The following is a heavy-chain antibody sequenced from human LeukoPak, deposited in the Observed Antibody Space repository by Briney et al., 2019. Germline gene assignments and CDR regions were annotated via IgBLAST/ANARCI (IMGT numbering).Heavy chain of an antibody. V-gene: IGHV1-18*01. D-gene: IGHD6-19*01. J-gene: IGHJ4*02. CDR2: INAYNGYT. CDR3: ARGRGSSDWYYCDN. Sequence: ASVKVSCKASGYTFTNYGITWVRQAPGQGPEWMGWINAYNGYTNYAQKMQDRVTVTTDTSTSTAYMELRSLRSDDTAVYYCARGRGSSDWYYCDNWGQGTLVTVSS. CDR1: GYTFTNYG.